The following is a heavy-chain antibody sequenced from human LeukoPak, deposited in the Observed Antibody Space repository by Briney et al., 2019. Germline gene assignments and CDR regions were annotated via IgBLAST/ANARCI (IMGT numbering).Heavy chain of an antibody. J-gene: IGHJ4*02. CDR2: ISGSGGST. CDR1: GFTFSSYA. CDR3: ANSCSSTSCYDY. V-gene: IGHV3-23*01. D-gene: IGHD2-2*01. Sequence: PGGSLRLSCAASGFTFSSYAMSWVRQAPGKGLEWVSAISGSGGSTYYADSVKGRFTISRDNSKNTLYLQMNSLRAEDTAVYYCANSCSSTSCYDYWGQGTLVTVSS.